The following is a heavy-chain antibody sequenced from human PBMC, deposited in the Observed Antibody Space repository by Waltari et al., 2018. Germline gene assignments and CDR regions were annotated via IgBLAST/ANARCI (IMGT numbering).Heavy chain of an antibody. Sequence: QLQPQESGPGLVKPSETLSLTCAVYGGSFSGYYWSWIRQPPGKGLEWIGEINHSGSTNYNPSLKSRVTISVDTSKNQFSLKLSSVTAADTAVYYCARDLTGYFDYWGQGTLVTVSS. CDR2: INHSGST. CDR1: GGSFSGYY. V-gene: IGHV4-34*01. D-gene: IGHD7-27*01. CDR3: ARDLTGYFDY. J-gene: IGHJ4*02.